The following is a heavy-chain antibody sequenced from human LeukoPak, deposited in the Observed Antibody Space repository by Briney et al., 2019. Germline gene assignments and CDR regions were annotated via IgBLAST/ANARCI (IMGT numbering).Heavy chain of an antibody. D-gene: IGHD3-16*01. CDR1: GGSISNTFYY. J-gene: IGHJ4*02. CDR2: INYSGST. CDR3: ARDYDYVWGSFSSPRFYFDY. V-gene: IGHV4-39*02. Sequence: SETLSLTCTVSGGSISNTFYYWGWIRQPPGKGLEWIGSINYSGSTYYNPSLKSRVTISVDTSKNQFSLKLSSVTAADTAVYYCARDYDYVWGSFSSPRFYFDYWGQGTLVTVSS.